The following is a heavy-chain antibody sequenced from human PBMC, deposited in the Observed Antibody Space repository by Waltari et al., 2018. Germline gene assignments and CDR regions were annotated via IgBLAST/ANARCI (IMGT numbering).Heavy chain of an antibody. J-gene: IGHJ4*02. CDR1: GGTFSSYA. CDR2: LVPIFGTA. CDR3: ARVLRRAHNPMLVDY. Sequence: QVQLVQSGAEVKKTGSSVKVSCKASGGTFSSYAISWVRQAPGQGLEWMGGLVPIFGTANYAQKFQGRVTITADESTSTAYMELSSLRSEDTAVYYCARVLRRAHNPMLVDYWGQGTLVTVSS. V-gene: IGHV1-69*12. D-gene: IGHD1-1*01.